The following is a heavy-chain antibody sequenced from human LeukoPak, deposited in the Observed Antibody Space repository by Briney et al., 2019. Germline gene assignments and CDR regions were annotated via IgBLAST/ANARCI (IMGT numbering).Heavy chain of an antibody. CDR3: ATAYYGSGRAIDY. V-gene: IGHV1-24*01. J-gene: IGHJ4*02. CDR1: GYTFTGYY. CDR2: FDPEDGET. D-gene: IGHD3-10*01. Sequence: ASVKVSCKASGYTFTGYYMHWVRQAPGKGLEWMGGFDPEDGETIYAQKFQGRVTMTEDTSTDTAYMELSSLRSEDTAVYYCATAYYGSGRAIDYWGQGTLVTVSS.